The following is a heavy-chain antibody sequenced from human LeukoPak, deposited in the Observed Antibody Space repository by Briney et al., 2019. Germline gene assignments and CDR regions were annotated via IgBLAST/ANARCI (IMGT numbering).Heavy chain of an antibody. CDR2: INWSGGST. D-gene: IGHD2-2*01. CDR1: GFTFDDYG. Sequence: GGSLRLSCAASGFTFDDYGMSWVRQVPGKGLEWVSGINWSGGSTGYADSVKGRFTISRDNSKNTLYLQMNSLRAEDTAVYYCAKGVVVAPDVTPFDYWGQGTLVTVSS. CDR3: AKGVVVAPDVTPFDY. J-gene: IGHJ4*02. V-gene: IGHV3-20*04.